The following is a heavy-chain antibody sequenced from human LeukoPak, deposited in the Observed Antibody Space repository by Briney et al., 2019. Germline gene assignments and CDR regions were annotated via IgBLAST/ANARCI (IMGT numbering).Heavy chain of an antibody. CDR3: ARDRRGPDV. Sequence: GGSLRLSCVASGFTFSNDWLSWVRQAPGKGLEWLANIKQDGSEKSYVDSVKGRFTISRDNAKNLLYLQMNSLRVEDTAVYYCARDRRGPDVWGQGTTVTVSS. CDR1: GFTFSNDW. J-gene: IGHJ6*02. V-gene: IGHV3-7*03. CDR2: IKQDGSEK.